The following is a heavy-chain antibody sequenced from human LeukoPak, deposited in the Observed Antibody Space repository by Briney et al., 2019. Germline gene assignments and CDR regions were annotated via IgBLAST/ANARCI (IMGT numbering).Heavy chain of an antibody. D-gene: IGHD6-13*01. CDR1: GYTFTGYY. CDR3: ARPPQRAAAGLFDVFDI. Sequence: GASVTVSCKASGYTFTGYYMHWVRQAPGQGVEWMGWINPDSGGTDYAQNFQGRVTMTRDTSISTAYMELSRLRSDDTAVYYCARPPQRAAAGLFDVFDIWGQGTMVTVSS. J-gene: IGHJ3*02. CDR2: INPDSGGT. V-gene: IGHV1-2*02.